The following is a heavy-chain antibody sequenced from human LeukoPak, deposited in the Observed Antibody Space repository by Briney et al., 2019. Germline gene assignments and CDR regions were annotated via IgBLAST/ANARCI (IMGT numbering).Heavy chain of an antibody. Sequence: GGSLRLSCAASGFTFDDYAMHWVRQAPGKGLEWVSGISWNSGSIGYADSVKGRFTISRDNAKNSLYLQMNSLRAEDMALYYCAKGGYYYDSSGHAFDIWGQGTTVTVSS. V-gene: IGHV3-9*03. CDR2: ISWNSGSI. CDR3: AKGGYYYDSSGHAFDI. D-gene: IGHD3-22*01. CDR1: GFTFDDYA. J-gene: IGHJ3*02.